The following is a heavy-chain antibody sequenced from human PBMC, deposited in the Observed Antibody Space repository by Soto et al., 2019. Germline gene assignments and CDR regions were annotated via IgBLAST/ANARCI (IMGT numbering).Heavy chain of an antibody. CDR1: GFTFSSYA. Sequence: QVQLVESGGGVVQAGRSLRLSCAASGFTFSSYAMHWVRQAPGKGLEWVAVISYDGSNKYYADSVKGRFTISRDNSKNTLYLQMNSLRAEDTAVYYCARSYSSSSGFDYWGQGTLVTVSS. V-gene: IGHV3-30-3*01. J-gene: IGHJ4*02. CDR2: ISYDGSNK. D-gene: IGHD6-6*01. CDR3: ARSYSSSSGFDY.